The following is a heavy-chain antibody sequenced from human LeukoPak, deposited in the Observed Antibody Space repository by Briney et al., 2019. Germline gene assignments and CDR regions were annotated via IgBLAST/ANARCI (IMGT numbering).Heavy chain of an antibody. J-gene: IGHJ5*02. Sequence: ASVKVSCKASGYTFTSYGISWVRQAPGQGLEWMGWINPNSGGTNYAQKFQGRVTMTRDTSISTAYMELSRLRSDDTAVYYCARVSFLYSSSWGFDPWGQGTLVPVSS. CDR1: GYTFTSYG. V-gene: IGHV1-2*02. CDR2: INPNSGGT. CDR3: ARVSFLYSSSWGFDP. D-gene: IGHD6-13*01.